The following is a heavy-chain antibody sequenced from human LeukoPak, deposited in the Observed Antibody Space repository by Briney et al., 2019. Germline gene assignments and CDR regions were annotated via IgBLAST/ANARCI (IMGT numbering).Heavy chain of an antibody. V-gene: IGHV3-49*03. Sequence: GGSLRLSCAASGFTFSSYWMSWFRQAPGKGLEWVGFIRSKAYGGTTEYAASVKGRFTISRDDSKSIAYLQMNSLKTEDTAVYYCARGGIVVVPAAMRWFDPWGQGTLVTVSS. CDR2: IRSKAYGGTT. CDR1: GFTFSSYW. CDR3: ARGGIVVVPAAMRWFDP. D-gene: IGHD2-2*01. J-gene: IGHJ5*02.